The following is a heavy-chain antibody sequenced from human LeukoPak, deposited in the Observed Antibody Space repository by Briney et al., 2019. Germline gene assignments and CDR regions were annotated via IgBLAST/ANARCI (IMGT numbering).Heavy chain of an antibody. CDR3: ARDLGDIVVVPAAIGDYYYYGMDV. V-gene: IGHV1-69*13. J-gene: IGHJ6*02. CDR1: GGTFSIYA. D-gene: IGHD2-2*01. CDR2: IIPIFGTP. Sequence: SVKVSCKASGGTFSIYAISWVRPPPGQGLEWMGGIIPIFGTPNYPQRFQGRITITADESTSTAYMELSSLRSEDTAVYYCARDLGDIVVVPAAIGDYYYYGMDVWGQGTTVTVSS.